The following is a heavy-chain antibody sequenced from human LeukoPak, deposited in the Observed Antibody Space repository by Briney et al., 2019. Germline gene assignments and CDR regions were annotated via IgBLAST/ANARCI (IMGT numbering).Heavy chain of an antibody. CDR1: GFPFSSYS. D-gene: IGHD3-16*01. CDR2: ISISSSTI. CDR3: ARDFGVTLDY. J-gene: IGHJ4*02. V-gene: IGHV3-48*01. Sequence: GGSLRLSCAASGFPFSSYSMNWVRQAPGRGLEWVSYISISSSTIYYADSVKGRFTISRDNAKNSLYLQMNSLRAEDTAVYYCARDFGVTLDYWGQGTLVTVSS.